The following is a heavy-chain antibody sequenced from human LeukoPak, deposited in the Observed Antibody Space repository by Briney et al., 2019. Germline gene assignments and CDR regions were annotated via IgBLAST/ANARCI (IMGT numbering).Heavy chain of an antibody. CDR2: IHYSGST. CDR1: SVSISSFY. D-gene: IGHD2-21*02. V-gene: IGHV4-59*08. CDR3: ARFTHCGGDCYYLDY. J-gene: IGHJ4*02. Sequence: SETLSLTCTASSVSISSFYWSWIRQPPGRGLEWIGNIHYSGSTNYNASLQSRVTMSVDTAKSQFSLKLSAVTAADTAVYFCARFTHCGGDCYYLDYWGQGTLVSVSS.